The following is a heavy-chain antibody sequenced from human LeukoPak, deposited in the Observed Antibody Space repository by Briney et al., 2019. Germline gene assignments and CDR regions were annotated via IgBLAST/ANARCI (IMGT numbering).Heavy chain of an antibody. CDR3: ARGDIVVVPAAIPFDY. V-gene: IGHV1-2*02. CDR2: INPNSGGT. J-gene: IGHJ4*02. Sequence: ASVKVSCKASGYTFTGYYMHWVRHAPGQGLEWMGWINPNSGGTNYAQKFQGRVTMTRDTSISTAYMELSRLRSDDTAVYYCARGDIVVVPAAIPFDYWGQGTLVTVSS. CDR1: GYTFTGYY. D-gene: IGHD2-2*01.